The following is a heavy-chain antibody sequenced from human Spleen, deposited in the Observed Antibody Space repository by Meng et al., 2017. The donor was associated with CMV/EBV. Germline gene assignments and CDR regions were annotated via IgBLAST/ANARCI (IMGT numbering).Heavy chain of an antibody. Sequence: CAVYGGSFSGYYWSWIRQPPGKGLEWIGEINHSGSTNYNPSLKNRVTISVDTSKNQFSLKLSSVTAADTAVYYCARGSGITGTVDYWGQGTLVTVSS. V-gene: IGHV4-34*01. CDR2: INHSGST. CDR1: GGSFSGYY. CDR3: ARGSGITGTVDY. J-gene: IGHJ4*02. D-gene: IGHD1-7*01.